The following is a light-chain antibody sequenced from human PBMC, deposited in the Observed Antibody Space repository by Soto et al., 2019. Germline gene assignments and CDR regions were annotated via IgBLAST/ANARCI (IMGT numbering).Light chain of an antibody. CDR3: HQRSNWPRT. CDR2: AAS. CDR1: QTISTY. Sequence: EIVLTQSPATLSLSPGERAILSCRASQTISTYLAWYQQRPGQAPRLLIYAASKRAIGIPARFSGSGSGTDFTLTISSLEPEDFAIYYCHQRSNWPRTFDQGTKVEI. J-gene: IGKJ1*01. V-gene: IGKV3-11*01.